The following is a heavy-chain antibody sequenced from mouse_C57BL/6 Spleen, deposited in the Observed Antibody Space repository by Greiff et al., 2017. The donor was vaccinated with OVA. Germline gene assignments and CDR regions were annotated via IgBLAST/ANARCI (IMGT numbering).Heavy chain of an antibody. CDR1: GYTFTSYW. V-gene: IGHV1-52*01. J-gene: IGHJ1*03. CDR3: VCFYDGYYLYFYV. D-gene: IGHD2-3*01. CDR2: IDPSDSET. Sequence: QVQLQQPGAELVRPGSSVKLSCKASGYTFTSYWLHWVQPRPLPGLAWIGNIDPSDSETNYNQKFKDKATLTVDKSTSTAYMQLSSLTSEDSSVYYCVCFYDGYYLYFYVWGTGTTGTFSS.